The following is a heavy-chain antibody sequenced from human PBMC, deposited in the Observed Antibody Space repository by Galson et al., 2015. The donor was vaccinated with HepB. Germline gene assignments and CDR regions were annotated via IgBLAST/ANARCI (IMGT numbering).Heavy chain of an antibody. D-gene: IGHD3-9*01. CDR3: ARAGDILTGYYNPGYYYGLDV. CDR1: GDTFRSYA. Sequence: SVKVSCKASGDTFRSYAISWVRQAPGQGLEWMGGIIPIFGTPNYAQKFQGRVTITADKSTRTAYMELSSLRSEDTAVYYCARAGDILTGYYNPGYYYGLDVWGQGTTVTVSS. CDR2: IIPIFGTP. V-gene: IGHV1-69*06. J-gene: IGHJ6*02.